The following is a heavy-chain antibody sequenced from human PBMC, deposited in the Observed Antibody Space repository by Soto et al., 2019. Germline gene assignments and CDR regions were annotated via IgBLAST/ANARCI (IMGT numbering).Heavy chain of an antibody. V-gene: IGHV1-2*04. J-gene: IGHJ4*02. CDR1: GYTFTGYY. CDR2: INPNSGGT. CDR3: AREEAVAGTRGYYFDY. D-gene: IGHD6-19*01. Sequence: ASVKASCKASGYTFTGYYMHWVRQAPGQGLEWMGWINPNSGGTNYAQKFQGWVTMTRDTSISTAYMELSRLRSDDTAVYYCAREEAVAGTRGYYFDYWGQGTLVTVSS.